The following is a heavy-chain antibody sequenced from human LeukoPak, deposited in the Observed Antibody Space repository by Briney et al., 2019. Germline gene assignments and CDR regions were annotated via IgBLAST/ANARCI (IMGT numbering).Heavy chain of an antibody. D-gene: IGHD3-16*01. Sequence: GGSLRLSCAASAFTFSSYEMSWVRQAPGKGLEWVSYITSSGRIIYNADSVKGRFTISGDKAKNSLYLQMNSLRAEDTGIYYCAKFWGEGYYGMDVWGQGTTVTVSS. CDR3: AKFWGEGYYGMDV. CDR2: ITSSGRII. V-gene: IGHV3-48*03. J-gene: IGHJ6*02. CDR1: AFTFSSYE.